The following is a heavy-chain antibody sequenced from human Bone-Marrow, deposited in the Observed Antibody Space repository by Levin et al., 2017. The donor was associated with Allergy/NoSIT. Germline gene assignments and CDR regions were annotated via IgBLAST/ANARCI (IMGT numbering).Heavy chain of an antibody. CDR2: ISYDGSDE. D-gene: IGHD3-22*01. CDR1: GFTFNTYA. Sequence: LSLTCAASGFTFNTYAMHWVRQAPEKGLDWVAVISYDGSDEYYAGSVKGRFTISRDNAKNTLYLQMYNLRTEDTAVYYCARGQNKIGYYGMDVWGQGTTVAVSS. J-gene: IGHJ6*02. CDR3: ARGQNKIGYYGMDV. V-gene: IGHV3-30*04.